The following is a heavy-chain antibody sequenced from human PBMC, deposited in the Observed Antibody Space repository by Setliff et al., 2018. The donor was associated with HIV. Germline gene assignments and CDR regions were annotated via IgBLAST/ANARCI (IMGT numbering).Heavy chain of an antibody. Sequence: ASVKVSCKASGYTFTSYDINWVRQATGQGLEWMGWMNPNSGNTGYAQKFQGRVTMTRNTSISTAYMELSSLRSEDTAVYYCARDWVRWELRDYYYGMDVWGQGTTVTVSS. CDR2: MNPNSGNT. J-gene: IGHJ6*02. D-gene: IGHD1-26*01. V-gene: IGHV1-8*01. CDR1: GYTFTSYD. CDR3: ARDWVRWELRDYYYGMDV.